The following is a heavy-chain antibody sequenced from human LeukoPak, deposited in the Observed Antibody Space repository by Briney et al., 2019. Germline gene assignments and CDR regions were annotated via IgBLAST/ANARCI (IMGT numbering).Heavy chain of an antibody. CDR2: IDSDGRIT. CDR1: GFTFSSHW. V-gene: IGHV3-74*01. CDR3: ARDYNWNPPDY. D-gene: IGHD1-1*01. Sequence: GGSLRLSCAASGFTFSSHWMHWVRQVPGKGLVWVSRIDSDGRITTCADSVKGRFTISRDNAKNTLYLQMNTLRDEDTAVYYCARDYNWNPPDYWGQGTLVTVSS. J-gene: IGHJ4*02.